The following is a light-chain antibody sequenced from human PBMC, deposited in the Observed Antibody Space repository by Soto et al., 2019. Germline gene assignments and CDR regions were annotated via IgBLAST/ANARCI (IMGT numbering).Light chain of an antibody. CDR2: GAS. V-gene: IGKV3-11*01. J-gene: IGKJ5*01. Sequence: IVMPQSPATLSVSPGERATLSCRASQSVSSDLAWYHQKPGQAPRLLIYGASTRATGIPARFSGSGSGTDFTLTISSLEPEDSAVYYCQQRHMWPITFGQGTRLEIK. CDR3: QQRHMWPIT. CDR1: QSVSSD.